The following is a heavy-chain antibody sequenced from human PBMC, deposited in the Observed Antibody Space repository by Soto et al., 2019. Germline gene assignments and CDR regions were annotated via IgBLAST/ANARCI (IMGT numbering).Heavy chain of an antibody. J-gene: IGHJ5*02. CDR2: INPRANT. Sequence: QVKLQESGPGLVKPSETLSLTCAVSGGSLDNYLWSWIRQPPEKVLEWLGYINPRANTNYKPSLKSRVTISADMSKSQFSLTITSVTAADTAIYYCAGDGGVIGVSTWFDRWGQGTLVIVSS. D-gene: IGHD2-8*02. V-gene: IGHV4-59*01. CDR1: GGSLDNYL. CDR3: AGDGGVIGVSTWFDR.